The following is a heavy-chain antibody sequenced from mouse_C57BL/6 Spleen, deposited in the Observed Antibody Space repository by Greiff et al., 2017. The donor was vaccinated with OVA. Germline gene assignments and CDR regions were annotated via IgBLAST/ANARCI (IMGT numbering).Heavy chain of an antibody. D-gene: IGHD2-2*01. V-gene: IGHV3-6*01. CDR1: GYSITSGYY. Sequence: EVQLQESGPGLVKPSPSLSLTCSVTGYSITSGYYWNWIRQFPGNKLEWMGYISYDGSNNYNPSLKNRISITRDTSKNQFFLKLNSVTTEATATYYCARYGYDWYFDVWGTGTTVTVSS. CDR2: ISYDGSN. J-gene: IGHJ1*03. CDR3: ARYGYDWYFDV.